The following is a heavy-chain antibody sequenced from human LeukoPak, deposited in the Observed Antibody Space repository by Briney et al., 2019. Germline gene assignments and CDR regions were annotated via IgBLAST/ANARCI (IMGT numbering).Heavy chain of an antibody. D-gene: IGHD3-10*01. J-gene: IGHJ4*02. CDR2: INPNSGGT. Sequence: ASVKVSCKASGYTFTGYYMHWVRQAPGQGLEWMGWINPNSGGTNYAQKFQGRVTMTRDTSISTAYMELSRLRSDDTAAYYCARRGDYYGSGSYWDPFDYWGQGTLVTVSS. V-gene: IGHV1-2*02. CDR3: ARRGDYYGSGSYWDPFDY. CDR1: GYTFTGYY.